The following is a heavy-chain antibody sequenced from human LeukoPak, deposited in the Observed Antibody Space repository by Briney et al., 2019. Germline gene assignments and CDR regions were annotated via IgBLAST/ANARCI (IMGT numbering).Heavy chain of an antibody. CDR1: GFTFSSYG. V-gene: IGHV3-23*01. J-gene: IGHJ4*02. CDR2: ISASGDTT. D-gene: IGHD5-18*01. CDR3: AKESLRGHSYGFDN. Sequence: GTLRLSCAASGFTFSSYGMSWVRQAPGKGREWFSAISASGDTTYYADSVRGRFTISRDNSKNTLYLQMNSLRAGDTALYYCAKESLRGHSYGFDNWGQGTLVSVSS.